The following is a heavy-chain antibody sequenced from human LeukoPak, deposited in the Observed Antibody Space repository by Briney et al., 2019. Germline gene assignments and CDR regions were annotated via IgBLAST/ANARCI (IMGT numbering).Heavy chain of an antibody. CDR2: INHSGST. CDR1: GGSFSGYY. D-gene: IGHD3-22*01. V-gene: IGHV4-34*01. J-gene: IGHJ4*02. Sequence: SETLSLTCAVHGGSFSGYYWSWIRQPPGKGLEWIGEINHSGSTNYNPSLKSRVTISVDTSKNQFSLKLSSVTAADTAVYYCARTKYYYDSSGYRKYFDYWGQGTLVTVSS. CDR3: ARTKYYYDSSGYRKYFDY.